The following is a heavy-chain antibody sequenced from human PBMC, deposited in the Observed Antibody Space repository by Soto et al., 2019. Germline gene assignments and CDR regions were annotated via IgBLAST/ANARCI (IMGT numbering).Heavy chain of an antibody. CDR2: IYYSGST. V-gene: IGHV4-31*01. Sequence: QVQLQESGPGLVKPSQTLSLTCTVSGGSINSAGYYWSWLRQHPGKGLEWIGYIYYSGSTYYNPSLRSPVTISVASSQTQFFLKLSSVTAADMALYYCASIQSSDILTGQYFRTLDNWGQGTMVTVAS. CDR3: ASIQSSDILTGQYFRTLDN. CDR1: GGSINSAGYY. J-gene: IGHJ3*02. D-gene: IGHD3-9*01.